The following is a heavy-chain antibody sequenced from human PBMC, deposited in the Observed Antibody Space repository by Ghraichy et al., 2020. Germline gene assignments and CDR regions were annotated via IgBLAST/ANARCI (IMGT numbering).Heavy chain of an antibody. Sequence: GGSLRLSCAASGFTFSSYSMNWVRQAPEKGLEWVSYISTSSSTIYYADSVKGRFTISRDNAKNSLYLQMNSLRAEDTAVYYCTRRFLEWLSFDYWGQGTLVTVSS. CDR1: GFTFSSYS. V-gene: IGHV3-48*01. CDR2: ISTSSSTI. J-gene: IGHJ4*02. CDR3: TRRFLEWLSFDY. D-gene: IGHD3-3*01.